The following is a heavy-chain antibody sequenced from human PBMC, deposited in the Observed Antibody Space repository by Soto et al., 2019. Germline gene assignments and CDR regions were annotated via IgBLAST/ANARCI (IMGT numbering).Heavy chain of an antibody. CDR2: FYYSENT. D-gene: IGHD2-2*01. J-gene: IGHJ6*02. CDR1: GGSITSSSYS. V-gene: IGHV4-39*01. Sequence: PSETLSLTCAVSGGSITSSSYSWGWVRQPPGKGLEWIATFYYSENTHYNPSLKSRVTISVDTSKNQFSLILTSVTAADTAVYYFARLGGLCSRSNGVGFYVKAVWGQGTADPVS. CDR3: ARLGGLCSRSNGVGFYVKAV.